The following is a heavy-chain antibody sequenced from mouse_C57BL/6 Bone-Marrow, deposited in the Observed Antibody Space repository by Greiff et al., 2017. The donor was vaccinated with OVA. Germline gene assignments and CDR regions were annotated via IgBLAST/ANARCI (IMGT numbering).Heavy chain of an antibody. CDR3: AKGDYDGHWYFDV. V-gene: IGHV2-5*01. J-gene: IGHJ1*03. Sequence: VQLQQSGPGLVQPSQSLSITCTVSGFSLTSYGVHWVRQSPGKGLEWLGVIWRGGSTDYNAAFMSRLSITKDNSKSQVFFKMNSLQADDTAIYDCAKGDYDGHWYFDVWGTGTTVTVSS. CDR2: IWRGGST. CDR1: GFSLTSYG. D-gene: IGHD2-4*01.